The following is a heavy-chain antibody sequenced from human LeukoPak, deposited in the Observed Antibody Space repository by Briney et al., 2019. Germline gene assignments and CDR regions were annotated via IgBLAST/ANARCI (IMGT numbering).Heavy chain of an antibody. CDR3: AKGIDSSGWDYFDD. CDR2: MSYDGSNK. D-gene: IGHD6-19*01. V-gene: IGHV3-30*04. Sequence: VRCLRLSCAASGFTSSTSATQSVPQAPGKGLEWVAVMSYDGSNKYYAYSVKGRFTISRDNSRNTRNLQMNSLRAENTAVYYCAKGIDSSGWDYFDDWGQGTLVTVS. J-gene: IGHJ4*02. CDR1: GFTSSTSA.